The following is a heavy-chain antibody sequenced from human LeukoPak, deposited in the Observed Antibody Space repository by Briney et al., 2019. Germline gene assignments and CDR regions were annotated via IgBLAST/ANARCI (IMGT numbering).Heavy chain of an antibody. CDR3: ARDPLSEYYFDY. CDR1: GFTVSDNY. J-gene: IGHJ4*02. V-gene: IGHV3-53*01. CDR2: IYSGGST. Sequence: GGSLRLSCAASGFTVSDNYMSWVRQAPGRGLERVSVIYSGGSTYYADSVKGRFTISRDNSKNTLYLQMNSLRAEDTAVYYCARDPLSEYYFDYWGQGTLVTVSS.